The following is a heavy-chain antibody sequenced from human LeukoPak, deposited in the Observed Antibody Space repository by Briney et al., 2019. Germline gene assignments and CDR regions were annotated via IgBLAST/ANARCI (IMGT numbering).Heavy chain of an antibody. V-gene: IGHV3-30*02. J-gene: IGHJ4*02. CDR3: AKEKAYYDILTGYYNNYFDY. CDR1: GFTFSTYA. CDR2: IRYDGSNK. D-gene: IGHD3-9*01. Sequence: PGGSLRLSCGASGFTFSTYAMHWVRQAPGKGLEWVAFIRYDGSNKYYADSVKGRFTISRDNSKNTLYLQMNSLRAEDTAVYYCAKEKAYYDILTGYYNNYFDYWGQGTLVTVSS.